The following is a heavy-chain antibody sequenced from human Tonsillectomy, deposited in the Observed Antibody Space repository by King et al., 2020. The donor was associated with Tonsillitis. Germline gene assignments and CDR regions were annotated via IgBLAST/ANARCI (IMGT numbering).Heavy chain of an antibody. J-gene: IGHJ4*02. D-gene: IGHD7-27*01. V-gene: IGHV3-9*01. CDR2: INTNNGST. CDR1: GFNFDDFA. Sequence: VQLVESGGGLVQPGRSLRLSCAASGFNFDDFAMHWVRQVPGKGLEWVFGINTNNGSTGYADSVTGRFTISRDNSKKSLFLQMKSLRPEDTAFYYCAKARLIGDTGFDNWGQGILVTVSS. CDR3: AKARLIGDTGFDN.